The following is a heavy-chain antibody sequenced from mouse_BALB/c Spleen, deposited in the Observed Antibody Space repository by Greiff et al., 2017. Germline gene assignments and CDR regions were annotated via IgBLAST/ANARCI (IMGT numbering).Heavy chain of an antibody. CDR2: INSNGGST. D-gene: IGHD2-3*01. CDR1: GFTFSSYG. J-gene: IGHJ3*01. Sequence: EVQLVESGGGLVQPGGSLKLSCAASGFTFSSYGMSWVRQTPDKRLELVATINSNGGSTYYPDSVKGRFTISRDNAKNTLYLQMSSLKSEDTAMYYCARGGLLQTWFAYWGQGTLVTVSA. V-gene: IGHV5-6-3*01. CDR3: ARGGLLQTWFAY.